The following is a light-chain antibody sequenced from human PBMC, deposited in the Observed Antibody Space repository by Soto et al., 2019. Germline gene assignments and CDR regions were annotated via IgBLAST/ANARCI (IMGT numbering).Light chain of an antibody. CDR3: QQRSNWPPSIT. V-gene: IGKV3-11*01. CDR2: DAS. Sequence: EDVVTTSRATLSGCAGERASVYCWASQSVSSYLAWYQQKPGQAPRLLIYDASNRATGIPARFSGSGSGTDFTLTISSLEPEDFAVYYCQQRSNWPPSITFGQGTRLEIK. J-gene: IGKJ5*01. CDR1: QSVSSY.